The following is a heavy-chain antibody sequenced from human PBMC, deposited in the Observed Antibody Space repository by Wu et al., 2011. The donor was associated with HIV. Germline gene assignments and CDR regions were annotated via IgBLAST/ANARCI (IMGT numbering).Heavy chain of an antibody. CDR1: GGTFRYA. Sequence: QVQLVQSGAEVKKPGSSVKVSCKASGGTFRYAINWVRQAPGKGLSGWEGSSLSLVQQSTHRSSRAESRLPRTKSTSTAYMELSSLTSEDTAVYYCARDLGGDEDYWGQGTLVHRLL. J-gene: IGHJ4*02. V-gene: IGHV1-69*14. CDR3: ARDLGGDEDY. CDR2: SSLSLVQ. D-gene: IGHD2-21*01.